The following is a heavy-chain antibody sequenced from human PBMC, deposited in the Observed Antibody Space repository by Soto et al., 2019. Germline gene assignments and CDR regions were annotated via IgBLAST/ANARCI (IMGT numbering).Heavy chain of an antibody. J-gene: IGHJ6*02. Sequence: SLTFSWTSSGGTLSRDVISWVLQAPRQVLEWMGGIIPIFGTANYAQKFQGRVTITADESTSTAYMELSSLRSEDTAVYYCARDYYDSSGFTYGMDVWGQGTTVNVSS. CDR3: ARDYYDSSGFTYGMDV. CDR1: GGTLSRDV. V-gene: IGHV1-69*01. D-gene: IGHD3-22*01. CDR2: IIPIFGTA.